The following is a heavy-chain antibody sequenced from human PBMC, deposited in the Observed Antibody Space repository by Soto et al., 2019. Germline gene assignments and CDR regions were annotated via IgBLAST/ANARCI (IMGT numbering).Heavy chain of an antibody. J-gene: IGHJ5*02. CDR1: GFSFTGYY. CDR3: AKDLTRQLAYWLDP. D-gene: IGHD6-6*01. CDR2: INAHSGGT. V-gene: IGHV1-2*02. Sequence: ASVKVSCKASGFSFTGYYIHWLRQAPGQGLEWMGWINAHSGGTEYAQRFQGRVTLTRDTSISTAYMTLSSLRSDDTAIYYCAKDLTRQLAYWLDPWGQGTQVTVSS.